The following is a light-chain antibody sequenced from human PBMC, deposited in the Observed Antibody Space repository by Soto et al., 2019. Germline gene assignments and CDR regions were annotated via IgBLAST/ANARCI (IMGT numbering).Light chain of an antibody. CDR1: NSNIGAGYD. Sequence: QSVLTQPPSVSGAPGQRVTISCTGSNSNIGAGYDVHWYQQLPGTAPKLLIYGNDNRPSGVPDRFSGSKSGTSASLAITGLQAEDEADYYCHSYDSSLSGYVFGTGTKLTVL. CDR3: HSYDSSLSGYV. J-gene: IGLJ1*01. CDR2: GND. V-gene: IGLV1-40*01.